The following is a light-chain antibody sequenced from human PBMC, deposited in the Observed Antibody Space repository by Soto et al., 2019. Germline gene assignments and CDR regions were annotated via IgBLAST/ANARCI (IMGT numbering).Light chain of an antibody. CDR2: AVS. V-gene: IGLV2-14*01. J-gene: IGLJ1*01. Sequence: QSVLTQPASVSGSPGQSITISCTGTSSDVGLYDYVSWYQQHPGKAPQLMIYAVSNRPSGVSNRFSASKSGNTASLLISGLQAEDEADYYCSSYTGSSTYVFGTGTKVPV. CDR1: SSDVGLYDY. CDR3: SSYTGSSTYV.